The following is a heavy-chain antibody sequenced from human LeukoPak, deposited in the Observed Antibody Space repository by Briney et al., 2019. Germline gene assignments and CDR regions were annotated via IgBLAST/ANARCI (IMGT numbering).Heavy chain of an antibody. CDR2: IKQDGSEK. Sequence: PGGSLRLSCAASGFTFGSYWMSWVRQAPGKGREGVANIKQDGSEKYYVDSVKGRFTISRDNAKNSLYLQMNSLRAEDTAVYYCARVVRPLEKEDYWGQGTLVTVSS. D-gene: IGHD2/OR15-2a*01. CDR1: GFTFGSYW. J-gene: IGHJ4*02. V-gene: IGHV3-7*01. CDR3: ARVVRPLEKEDY.